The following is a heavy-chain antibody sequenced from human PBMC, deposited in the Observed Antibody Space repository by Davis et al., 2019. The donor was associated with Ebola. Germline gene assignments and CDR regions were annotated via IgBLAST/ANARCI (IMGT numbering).Heavy chain of an antibody. CDR3: ARDPALVVTGGGWHFDL. CDR2: ISSSSKYI. V-gene: IGHV3-21*01. Sequence: PGGSLRLSCAASGFTFSSYSMNWVRQAPGKGLEWVSFISSSSKYIYYTDSVKVRFTISRDNAKNSVYLEMNSLRAEDTAVYYCARDPALVVTGGGWHFDLWGRGTLVTVSS. CDR1: GFTFSSYS. D-gene: IGHD2-21*02. J-gene: IGHJ2*01.